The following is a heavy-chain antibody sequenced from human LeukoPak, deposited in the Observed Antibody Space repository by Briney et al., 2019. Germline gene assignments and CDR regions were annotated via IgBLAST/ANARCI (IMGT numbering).Heavy chain of an antibody. V-gene: IGHV1-2*02. CDR1: GYTFTGYY. Sequence: ASVKVSFKASGYTFTGYYMHWVRQAPGQGLEWMGWINPNSGGTNYAQKFQGRVTMTRDTSISTAYMELSRLRSDDTAVYYCAKPYYYDSSGYYYYYYYGMDVWDQGTTVTVSS. D-gene: IGHD3-22*01. CDR3: AKPYYYDSSGYYYYYYYGMDV. CDR2: INPNSGGT. J-gene: IGHJ6*02.